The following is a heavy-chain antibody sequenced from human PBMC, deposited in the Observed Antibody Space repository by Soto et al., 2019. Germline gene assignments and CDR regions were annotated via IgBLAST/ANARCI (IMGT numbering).Heavy chain of an antibody. J-gene: IGHJ6*02. CDR3: TRGQFGPCNGGYCPTSYFYYGMDG. D-gene: IGHD2-15*01. CDR2: IGSNTNGGTK. CDR1: GFTFGDYA. Sequence: PGGSLRLSCKMSGFTFGDYAIHWVRQAPGKGLEWVGFIGSNTNGGTKDYAASVKGRFLISRDDSKSIAHLQMNSLKSEETAVYYCTRGQFGPCNGGYCPTSYFYYGMDGWGQGTTVTVSS. V-gene: IGHV3-49*04.